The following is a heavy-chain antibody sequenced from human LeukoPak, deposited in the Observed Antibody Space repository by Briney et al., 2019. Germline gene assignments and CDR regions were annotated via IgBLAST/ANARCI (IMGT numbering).Heavy chain of an antibody. Sequence: SGGSLRLSCAASGFTFSSYWVHWVRQAPGKGLVWVSRINSDGSSTSYADSVKGRFTISRDNAKNTLYLQMNSLRAEDTAVYYCASLSVTTTPYYYYYIDVWGKGTTVTVSS. J-gene: IGHJ6*03. CDR2: INSDGSST. CDR1: GFTFSSYW. V-gene: IGHV3-74*01. D-gene: IGHD4-11*01. CDR3: ASLSVTTTPYYYYYIDV.